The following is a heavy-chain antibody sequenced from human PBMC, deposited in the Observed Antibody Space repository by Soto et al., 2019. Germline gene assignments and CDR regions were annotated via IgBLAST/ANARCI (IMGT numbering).Heavy chain of an antibody. V-gene: IGHV4-34*01. CDR3: ARWRKGHWFDP. CDR1: GGSFSGYY. Sequence: QVQLQQWGAGLLKPSETLSLTCAVYGGSFSGYYWSWIRQPPGKGLEWIGEINHSGSTNYNPSLKSRVTISVDTSKNRFSLKLSSVTAADTAVYYCARWRKGHWFDPWGQGTLVTVSS. D-gene: IGHD3-3*01. J-gene: IGHJ5*02. CDR2: INHSGST.